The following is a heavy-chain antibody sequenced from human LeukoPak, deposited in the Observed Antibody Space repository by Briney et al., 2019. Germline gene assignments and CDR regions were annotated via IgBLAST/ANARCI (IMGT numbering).Heavy chain of an antibody. CDR1: GLTFSSYW. CDR2: INQDGSEK. D-gene: IGHD5-18*01. CDR3: ASCGYRYGQYYYYMDV. Sequence: GGSLRLSCAASGLTFSSYWMSWVRQAPGKGLEWVGNINQDGSEKYYVDSVKGRFTISGDNAKKSLYLQMNSLRAEDTALYYCASCGYRYGQYYYYMDVWGKGTTVTVSS. J-gene: IGHJ6*03. V-gene: IGHV3-7*01.